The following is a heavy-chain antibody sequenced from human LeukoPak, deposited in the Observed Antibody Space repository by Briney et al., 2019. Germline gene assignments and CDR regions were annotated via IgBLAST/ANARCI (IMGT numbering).Heavy chain of an antibody. V-gene: IGHV4-39*07. D-gene: IGHD6-13*01. CDR2: IYYSGST. Sequence: PSETLSLTCTVSGGSISSSSYYWGWIRQPPGKGLEWIGSIYYSGSTYYNPSLKSRVTISVDTSKNQFSLKLSSVTAADTAVYYCARSDSSSWYVHYWGQGTLVTVSS. J-gene: IGHJ4*02. CDR3: ARSDSSSWYVHY. CDR1: GGSISSSSYY.